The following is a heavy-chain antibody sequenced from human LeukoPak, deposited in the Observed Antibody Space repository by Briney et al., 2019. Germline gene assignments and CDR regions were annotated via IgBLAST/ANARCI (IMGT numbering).Heavy chain of an antibody. J-gene: IGHJ4*02. Sequence: GGSLRLSCTASGFTFGDYAISWVRQAPGKGLEWVGFIRSKAYGGTTEYAASVKGRFTISRDDSKSIAYLQMNSLKTEDTAVYYCTREGGYGPYFDYWGQGTLVTVSS. D-gene: IGHD5-12*01. CDR3: TREGGYGPYFDY. CDR2: IRSKAYGGTT. V-gene: IGHV3-49*04. CDR1: GFTFGDYA.